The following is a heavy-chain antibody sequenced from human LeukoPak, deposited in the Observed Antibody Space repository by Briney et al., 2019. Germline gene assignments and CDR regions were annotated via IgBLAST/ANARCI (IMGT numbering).Heavy chain of an antibody. V-gene: IGHV1-2*02. CDR1: RYTFTDYY. Sequence: VASVNVSCKASRYTFTDYYMHWVRQAPGQGLEWIGWVNPNSGGTNYAQKFQGRVTMTRDTSISTAYMELSRLSSDDTAVYYCARARQYYYGSGPLSGYFDYWGQGTLVTVSS. D-gene: IGHD3-10*01. CDR2: VNPNSGGT. J-gene: IGHJ4*02. CDR3: ARARQYYYGSGPLSGYFDY.